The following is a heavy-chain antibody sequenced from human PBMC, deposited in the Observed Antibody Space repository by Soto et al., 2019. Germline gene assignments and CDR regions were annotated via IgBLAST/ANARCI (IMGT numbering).Heavy chain of an antibody. V-gene: IGHV6-1*01. CDR3: ARVAVAGTSVYYYYGMDV. CDR2: TYYRSKWYN. D-gene: IGHD6-19*01. Sequence: PSQTLSLTCVISGDSVSSNSAAWNWIRQSPSRGLEWLGRTYYRSKWYNDYAVSVKSRITINPDTSKNQFSLQLNSVTPEDTAVYYCARVAVAGTSVYYYYGMDVWGQGTTVTVS. J-gene: IGHJ6*02. CDR1: GDSVSSNSAA.